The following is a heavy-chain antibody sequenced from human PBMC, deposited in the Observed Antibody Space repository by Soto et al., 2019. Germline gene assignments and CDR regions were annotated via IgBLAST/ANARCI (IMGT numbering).Heavy chain of an antibody. D-gene: IGHD3-22*01. CDR1: GFTFSSYE. CDR3: ARAPYYYDSSAFDI. CDR2: ISSSGSTI. J-gene: IGHJ3*02. Sequence: EVQLVESGGGLVQPGGSLRLSYAASGFTFSSYEMNWVRQAPGKGLEWVSYISSSGSTIYYADSVKGRFTISRDNAKNSLYLQMNSLRAEDTAVYYCARAPYYYDSSAFDIWGQGTMVTVSS. V-gene: IGHV3-48*03.